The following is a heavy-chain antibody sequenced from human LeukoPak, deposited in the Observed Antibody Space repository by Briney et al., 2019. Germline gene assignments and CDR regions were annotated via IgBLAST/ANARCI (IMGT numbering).Heavy chain of an antibody. D-gene: IGHD3-22*01. V-gene: IGHV1-69*05. CDR1: GGTFSSYA. CDR3: ARGMKIYYDSSGYFV. Sequence: SVKVSCKASGGTFSSYAISWVRQAPGQGLEWMGGIIPISGTANYAQKFQGRVTITTDESTSTAYMELSSLRSEDTAVYYCARGMKIYYDSSGYFVWGQGTLVTVSS. J-gene: IGHJ4*02. CDR2: IIPISGTA.